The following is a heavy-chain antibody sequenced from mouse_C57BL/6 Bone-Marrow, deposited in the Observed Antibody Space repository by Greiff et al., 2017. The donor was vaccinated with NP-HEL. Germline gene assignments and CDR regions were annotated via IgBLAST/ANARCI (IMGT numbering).Heavy chain of an antibody. CDR1: GYTFTSYW. V-gene: IGHV1-53*01. D-gene: IGHD2-3*01. CDR2: INPSNGGT. Sequence: QVQLQQPGTELVKPGASVKLSCKASGYTFTSYWMHWVKQRPGQGLEWIGNINPSNGGTNYNEKFKGKATLTADKSSSTAYMQLSSLTSEDSAVYYGGGGGLLPSWFADWGKGTLVTVSA. J-gene: IGHJ3*01. CDR3: GGGGLLPSWFAD.